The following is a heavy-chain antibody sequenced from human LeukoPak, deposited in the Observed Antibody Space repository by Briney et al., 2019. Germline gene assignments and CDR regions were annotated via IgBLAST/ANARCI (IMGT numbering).Heavy chain of an antibody. CDR1: GFSLSTSGVG. J-gene: IGHJ2*01. D-gene: IGHD6-19*01. CDR2: IYWDDDK. Sequence: SGPTLVNPTQTLTLTCTFSGFSLSTSGVGVAWIRQPPGKALEWLALIYWDDDKRYSPSLKSRLTISKDTSKNQVVLTMTNMDPVDTATYYCAHRQGGSSRGWATGYFDLWGRGTLVTVSS. CDR3: AHRQGGSSRGWATGYFDL. V-gene: IGHV2-5*02.